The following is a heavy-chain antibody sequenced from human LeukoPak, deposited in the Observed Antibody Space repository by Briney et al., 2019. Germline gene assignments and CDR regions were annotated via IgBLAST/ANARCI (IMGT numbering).Heavy chain of an antibody. CDR3: ARDGGDCSGDSCYVDY. V-gene: IGHV3-20*04. CDR1: GFTFSSYG. Sequence: RSGGSLRLSCAASGFTFSSYGMSWIRQAPGKGLEWVSSIKWNGGSTGYADSVKGRFTISRDNAKNSLYLQMNSLRAEDTALYYCARDGGDCSGDSCYVDYWGQGTLVTVSS. J-gene: IGHJ4*02. CDR2: IKWNGGST. D-gene: IGHD2-15*01.